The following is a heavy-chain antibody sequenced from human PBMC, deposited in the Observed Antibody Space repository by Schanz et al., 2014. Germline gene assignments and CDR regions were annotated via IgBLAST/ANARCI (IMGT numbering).Heavy chain of an antibody. CDR3: ARDPNSVNEIDY. CDR1: GFTFDDHA. Sequence: EVQLVESGGGLVKPGGSLRLSCAASGFTFDDHAMHWVRQVPGKGLEWVSGISWNSGNIAYADSVKGRFTISRDNAKNSLYLQMNSLRPEDTALYYCARDPNSVNEIDYWGQGTLVTVSS. V-gene: IGHV3-9*01. J-gene: IGHJ4*02. CDR2: ISWNSGNI. D-gene: IGHD5-12*01.